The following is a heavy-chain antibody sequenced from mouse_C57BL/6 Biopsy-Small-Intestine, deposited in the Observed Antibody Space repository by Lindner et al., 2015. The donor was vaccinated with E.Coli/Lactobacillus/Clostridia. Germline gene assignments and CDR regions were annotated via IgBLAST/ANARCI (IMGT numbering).Heavy chain of an antibody. CDR2: IDPEDDET. CDR3: AREGYYGDYHAMDY. V-gene: IGHV14-2*01. J-gene: IGHJ4*01. CDR1: GFNIKDFY. D-gene: IGHD1-1*01. Sequence: VQLQESGAELVKPGASVKLSCTASGFNIKDFYIHWVKQRTEQGLEWIGRIDPEDDETKYAPKFQGKATITADTSSNTAYLQLSSLTSEDTAVYYCAREGYYGDYHAMDYWGQGTSVTVSS.